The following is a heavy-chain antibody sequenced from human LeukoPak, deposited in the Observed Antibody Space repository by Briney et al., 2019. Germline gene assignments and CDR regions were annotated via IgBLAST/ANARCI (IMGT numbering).Heavy chain of an antibody. J-gene: IGHJ5*02. CDR2: ISSSSSYI. V-gene: IGHV3-21*01. CDR3: ARGPDIVVVVNNWFDP. Sequence: GGSLRLSCAASGLTFSSYSMNWVRQVPGKGLEWVSSISSSSSYIYYADSVKGRFTISRDNAKNSLYLQMNSLRAEDTAVYYCARGPDIVVVVNNWFDPWGQGTLVTVSS. D-gene: IGHD2-15*01. CDR1: GLTFSSYS.